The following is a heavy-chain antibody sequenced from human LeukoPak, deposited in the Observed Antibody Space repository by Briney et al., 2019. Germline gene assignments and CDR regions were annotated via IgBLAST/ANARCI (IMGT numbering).Heavy chain of an antibody. Sequence: PSETLSLTCAVYGGSFSGYYWSWIRQPPGKGLEWIGEINHSGSTNYNPSPKSRVTISVDTSKNQFSLKLSSVTAADTAVYYCARAGKRGYSYGSYYYYMDVWGKGTTVTVSS. CDR1: GGSFSGYY. V-gene: IGHV4-34*01. CDR2: INHSGST. J-gene: IGHJ6*03. D-gene: IGHD5-18*01. CDR3: ARAGKRGYSYGSYYYYMDV.